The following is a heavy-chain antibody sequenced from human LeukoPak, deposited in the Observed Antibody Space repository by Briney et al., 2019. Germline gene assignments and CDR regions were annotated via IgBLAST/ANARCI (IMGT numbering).Heavy chain of an antibody. J-gene: IGHJ4*02. CDR1: GGSISSSSYY. CDR2: IYYSGST. V-gene: IGHV4-39*07. CDR3: ARDRSYCSGGSCSYYFDY. D-gene: IGHD2-15*01. Sequence: PSETLSLTCTVSGGSISSSSYYWGWIRQPPGKGLEWIGSIYYSGSTYYNPSLKSRVTISVDTSKNQFSLKVSSVTAADTAVYYCARDRSYCSGGSCSYYFDYWGQGTLVTVSS.